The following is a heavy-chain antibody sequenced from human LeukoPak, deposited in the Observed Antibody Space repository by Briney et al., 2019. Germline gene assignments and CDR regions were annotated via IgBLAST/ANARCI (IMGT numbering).Heavy chain of an antibody. D-gene: IGHD2-15*01. CDR3: ARVRLSGVIDY. Sequence: PSETLSLTRTVSGGSMYDYYWSWIRQPPVKGLEWIGHIHYNGRTNYNPSLESPATISIDMSKNQFSLNLSSVTAADTAVYYCARVRLSGVIDYWGQGTLVTVSS. V-gene: IGHV4-59*01. CDR1: GGSMYDYY. CDR2: IHYNGRT. J-gene: IGHJ4*02.